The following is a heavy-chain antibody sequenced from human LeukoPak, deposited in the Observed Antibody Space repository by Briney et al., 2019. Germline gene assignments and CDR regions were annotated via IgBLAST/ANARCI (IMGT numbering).Heavy chain of an antibody. CDR1: GYTFTSYD. Sequence: ASVKVSCKASGYTFTSYDINWVRQATGQGLEWMGWMNPNSGNTGYAQKFQGRVTMTRNTSISTAYMELSSLRSEDTAVYYCARGRYSSGIRTFDYRGQGTLVTVSS. D-gene: IGHD6-19*01. V-gene: IGHV1-8*01. CDR3: ARGRYSSGIRTFDY. CDR2: MNPNSGNT. J-gene: IGHJ4*02.